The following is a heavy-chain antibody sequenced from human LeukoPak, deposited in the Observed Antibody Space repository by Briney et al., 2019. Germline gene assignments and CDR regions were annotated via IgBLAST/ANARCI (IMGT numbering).Heavy chain of an antibody. V-gene: IGHV4-59*01. CDR2: IYHSRST. CDR1: GGSISSYY. CDR3: ARSGVSSGYYYLNY. Sequence: SETLSLTCTVSGGSISSYYWSWIRQPPGKGLESIGFIYHSRSTNYNPSLNSRVTISVDTSKNEFSLKLSSVTTADTAVYYCARSGVSSGYYYLNYWGQGSLVGVSS. J-gene: IGHJ4*02. D-gene: IGHD3-22*01.